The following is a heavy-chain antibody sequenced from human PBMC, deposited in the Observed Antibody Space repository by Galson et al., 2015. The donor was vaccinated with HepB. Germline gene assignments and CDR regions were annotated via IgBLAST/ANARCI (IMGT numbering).Heavy chain of an antibody. CDR1: GFSLSTRGVS. Sequence: PALVKPTQTLTLTCTFSGFSLSTRGVSVGWIRQPPGEGLEWLAHIYWNDDQRYSPSLKSRLTITKDTSKNQVVLTMTNMDPVDTGTYYCVHRLYERGSVLPSHFDYWGQGTLVTASS. CDR2: IYWNDDQ. V-gene: IGHV2-5*01. D-gene: IGHD3-10*01. J-gene: IGHJ4*02. CDR3: VHRLYERGSVLPSHFDY.